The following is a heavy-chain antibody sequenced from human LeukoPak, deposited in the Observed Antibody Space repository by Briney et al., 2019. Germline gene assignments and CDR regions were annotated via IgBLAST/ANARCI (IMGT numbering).Heavy chain of an antibody. J-gene: IGHJ4*02. CDR1: GFTFSSYE. CDR2: ISSSGSTI. Sequence: GGSLRLXCAASGFTFSSYEMNWVRQAPGKELEWVSYISSSGSTIYYADSVKGRFTISRDNAKNSLYLQMNSLRAEDTAVYYCASDSYGYGDYWGQGTLVTVSS. V-gene: IGHV3-48*03. D-gene: IGHD5-18*01. CDR3: ASDSYGYGDY.